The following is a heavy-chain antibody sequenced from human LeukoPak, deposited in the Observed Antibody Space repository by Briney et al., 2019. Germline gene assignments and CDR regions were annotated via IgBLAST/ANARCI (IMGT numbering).Heavy chain of an antibody. V-gene: IGHV3-21*01. CDR3: ARVAVHDYDFWSGYSYYFDY. Sequence: GGSLRLSCAASGFTFSSYSMNWVRQAPGKGLEWVSSISSSSYIYYVDSVKGRFTISRDNAKNSLYLQMNSLRAEDTAVYYCARVAVHDYDFWSGYSYYFDYWGQGTLVTVSS. D-gene: IGHD3-3*01. J-gene: IGHJ4*02. CDR2: ISSSSYI. CDR1: GFTFSSYS.